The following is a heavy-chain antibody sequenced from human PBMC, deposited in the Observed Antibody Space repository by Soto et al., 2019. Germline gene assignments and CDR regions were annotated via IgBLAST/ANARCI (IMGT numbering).Heavy chain of an antibody. CDR2: ISSDGDKE. CDR1: GFTFDDYA. D-gene: IGHD6-19*01. CDR3: AKDPTLYSSGWYEGYYFYYYMDV. Sequence: EVQLVESGGGLVQPGGSLRLSCAASGFTFDDYAMHWVRQAPGKGLEWVSGISSDGDKERYADSVKGRFTISRDNAENSLYLQMDSLRAEDTALYYCAKDPTLYSSGWYEGYYFYYYMDVWGKGTTVTVSS. V-gene: IGHV3-9*01. J-gene: IGHJ6*03.